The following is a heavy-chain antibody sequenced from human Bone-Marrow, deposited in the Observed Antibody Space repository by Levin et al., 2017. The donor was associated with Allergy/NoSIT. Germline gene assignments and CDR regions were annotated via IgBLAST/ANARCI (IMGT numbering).Heavy chain of an antibody. V-gene: IGHV3-23*01. CDR3: AKDQYYYDSSGYLWYFDL. J-gene: IGHJ2*01. Sequence: GGSLRLSCAASGFTFSSYAMSWVRQAPGKGLEWVSAISGSGGSTYYADSVKGRFTISRDNSKNTLYLQMNSLRAEDTAVYYCAKDQYYYDSSGYLWYFDLWGRGTLVTVSS. CDR2: ISGSGGST. D-gene: IGHD3-22*01. CDR1: GFTFSSYA.